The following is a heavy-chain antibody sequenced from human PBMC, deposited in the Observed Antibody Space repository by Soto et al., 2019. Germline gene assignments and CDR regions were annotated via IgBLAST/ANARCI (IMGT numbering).Heavy chain of an antibody. D-gene: IGHD6-19*01. V-gene: IGHV3-23*01. Sequence: GGSLRLSCAASGFTFSSYAMNWVRQAPGKGLEWVSGISGSGGSTYYAASVKGRFTISGDNSKNTLYLQMNSLRAEDTAVYYCANSIAVAGLFDYWGQGTLVTVSS. CDR3: ANSIAVAGLFDY. CDR2: ISGSGGST. CDR1: GFTFSSYA. J-gene: IGHJ4*02.